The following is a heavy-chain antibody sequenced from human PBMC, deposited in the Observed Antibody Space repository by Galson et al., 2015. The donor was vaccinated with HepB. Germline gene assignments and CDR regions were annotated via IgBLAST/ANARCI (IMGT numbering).Heavy chain of an antibody. J-gene: IGHJ5*02. CDR3: AKCRREASRQPDGDWFDP. CDR2: ISGGGGST. V-gene: IGHV3-23*01. D-gene: IGHD2-21*01. Sequence: SLRLSCAASGFTFSSYAMSWVRQAPGKGLEWVSDISGGGGSTYYADSVKGRFTISRDNSKNTLYLQMNSLRAEDTAVYYCAKCRREASRQPDGDWFDPWGQGTLVTVSS. CDR1: GFTFSSYA.